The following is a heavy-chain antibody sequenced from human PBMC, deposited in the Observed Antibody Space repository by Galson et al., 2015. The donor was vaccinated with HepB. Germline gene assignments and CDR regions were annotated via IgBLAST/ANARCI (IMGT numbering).Heavy chain of an antibody. CDR3: VREITETPDAFDI. Sequence: SLRLSCAASGFTFSSYEMSWVRQAAGEGLEWISYINSGGNNIFYADSVQGRFTISRDNTKKSLFLQMNTLRAEDTAVYYCVREITETPDAFDIWGPGTMVTVSS. CDR2: INSGGNNI. CDR1: GFTFSSYE. D-gene: IGHD4-17*01. J-gene: IGHJ3*02. V-gene: IGHV3-48*03.